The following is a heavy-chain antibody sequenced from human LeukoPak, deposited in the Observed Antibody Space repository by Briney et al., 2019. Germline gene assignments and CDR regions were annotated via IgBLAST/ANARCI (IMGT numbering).Heavy chain of an antibody. D-gene: IGHD2-21*02. CDR3: ATAIMMVTSITTNDY. J-gene: IGHJ4*02. V-gene: IGHV1-24*01. Sequence: ASVKVSCKVSGYTLTELSMHWVRQAPGKGLEWMGGFDPEDGETIYAQKFQGRVTMTEDTSTDTAYMELSSLRSEDTAVYYRATAIMMVTSITTNDYWGQGTLVTVSS. CDR1: GYTLTELS. CDR2: FDPEDGET.